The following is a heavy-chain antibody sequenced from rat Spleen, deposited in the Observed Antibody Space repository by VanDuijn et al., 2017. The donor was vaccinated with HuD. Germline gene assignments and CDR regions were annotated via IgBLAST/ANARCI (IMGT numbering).Heavy chain of an antibody. V-gene: IGHV5S14*01. Sequence: EVQLVESGGGLVQPGRSLKLSCAASGFTFSYYGMAWVRQTPTKGLEWVASINPGGGNIYYRDSVKGRFTISRDNARNTQYLQMDSLRAEDTDTYYCTTDAFTLMVVTFDYWGQGVMVTVSS. J-gene: IGHJ2*01. CDR2: INPGGGNI. CDR1: GFTFSYYG. D-gene: IGHD1-12*02. CDR3: TTDAFTLMVVTFDY.